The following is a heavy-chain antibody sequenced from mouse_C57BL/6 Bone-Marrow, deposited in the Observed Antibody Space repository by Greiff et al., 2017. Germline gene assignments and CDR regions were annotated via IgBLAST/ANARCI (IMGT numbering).Heavy chain of an antibody. CDR1: GYTFTSYW. CDR3: ARGPLAYYAMDY. J-gene: IGHJ4*01. Sequence: VQLQQPGAELVMPGASVQLSCKASGYTFTSYWMHWVKQRPGQGLEWIGEIDPSDSYTNYNQKFKGKSTLTVDKSSSTAYMQLSSLTSEYSAVYYCARGPLAYYAMDYWGQGTSVTVSS. CDR2: IDPSDSYT. V-gene: IGHV1-69*01.